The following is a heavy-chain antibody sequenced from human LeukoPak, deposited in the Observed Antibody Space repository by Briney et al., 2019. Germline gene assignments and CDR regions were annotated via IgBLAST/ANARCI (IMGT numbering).Heavy chain of an antibody. D-gene: IGHD4-17*01. CDR1: GFTFSDYA. V-gene: IGHV3-30-3*01. CDR3: ATDYGDYVF. Sequence: GSLRLSCAASGFTFSDYAMHWVRQAPGKGLEWVTLISYDGSNKYYADSVKGRFTISRDNSKNTLFLQMNSLRAEDTAVYYCATDYGDYVFWGQGTLVTVSS. CDR2: ISYDGSNK. J-gene: IGHJ4*02.